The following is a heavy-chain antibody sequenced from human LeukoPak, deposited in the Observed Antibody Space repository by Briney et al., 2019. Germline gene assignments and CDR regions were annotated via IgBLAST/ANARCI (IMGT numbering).Heavy chain of an antibody. CDR3: ARDLTAPDY. V-gene: IGHV1-46*01. D-gene: IGHD7-27*01. Sequence: GASAKVSCKASGYTFTSYYVHCVRQAPGQGLEWGGAINPNGGTTAYAQKFQGRVTMTRDTSSSTVYMEVSSLTSEDTAVYYCARDLTAPDYWGQGPLVTVSS. CDR2: INPNGGTT. J-gene: IGHJ4*02. CDR1: GYTFTSYY.